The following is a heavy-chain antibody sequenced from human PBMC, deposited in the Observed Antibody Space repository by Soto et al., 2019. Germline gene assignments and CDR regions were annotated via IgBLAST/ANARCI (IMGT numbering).Heavy chain of an antibody. D-gene: IGHD3-22*01. CDR1: GGSISSGDYY. Sequence: TLSLTCTFSGGSISSGDYYWSWIRQPPGKGLGWIGYIYYSGSTYYNPSLKSRVTISVDTSKNQFSLKLSSVTAADTAVYYCARDDRYDRDAFDIWGQGTMVTVSS. J-gene: IGHJ3*02. V-gene: IGHV4-30-4*01. CDR2: IYYSGST. CDR3: ARDDRYDRDAFDI.